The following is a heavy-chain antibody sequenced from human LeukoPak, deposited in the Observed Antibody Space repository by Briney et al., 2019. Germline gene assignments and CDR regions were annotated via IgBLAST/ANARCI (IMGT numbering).Heavy chain of an antibody. CDR1: SGSTSNYD. J-gene: IGHJ3*02. CDR2: IYTSGST. Sequence: PSETLSLTCTVSSGSTSNYDWSWIRQPAGKGLEWIGRIYTSGSTNYNPSLKSRVTMSVDTSKNQFSLKLSSVTAADTAVYYCARVVPLRAFDIWGQGTMVTVSS. D-gene: IGHD2-2*01. V-gene: IGHV4-4*07. CDR3: ARVVPLRAFDI.